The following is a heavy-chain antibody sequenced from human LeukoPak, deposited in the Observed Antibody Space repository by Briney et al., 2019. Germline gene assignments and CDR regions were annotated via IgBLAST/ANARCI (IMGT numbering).Heavy chain of an antibody. CDR1: GYTFTGYY. D-gene: IGHD3-22*01. CDR2: INPNSGGT. J-gene: IGHJ1*01. Sequence: ASVKVSCKASGYTFTGYYMHWVRQAPEQGLEWMGRINPNSGGTNYAQKFQGRVTMTRDTSISTAYMELSRLRSDDTAVYYCASDPYLDSSGYYGYFQHWGQGTLVTVSS. V-gene: IGHV1-2*06. CDR3: ASDPYLDSSGYYGYFQH.